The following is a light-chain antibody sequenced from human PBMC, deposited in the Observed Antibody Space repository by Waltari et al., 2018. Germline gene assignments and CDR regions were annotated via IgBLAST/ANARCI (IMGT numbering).Light chain of an antibody. CDR2: RVS. CDR1: RSLVHTDGNTF. Sequence: TQSPLSLPVTLGQPASISCKSSRSLVHTDGNTFFYWYHQRPGQSPRSLIYRVSKRDSGVPDRFSGSGSGTDFTLRISRVEAEDVGIYYCMQGTHWPLTFGGGTKVEIK. CDR3: MQGTHWPLT. V-gene: IGKV2-30*02. J-gene: IGKJ4*01.